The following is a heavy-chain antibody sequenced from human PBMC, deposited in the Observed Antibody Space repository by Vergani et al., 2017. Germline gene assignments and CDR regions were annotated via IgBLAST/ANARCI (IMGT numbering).Heavy chain of an antibody. CDR1: GFSFSDYS. CDR2: ISSTGTYI. CDR3: ARAAYFYDSSVYYSVIDY. J-gene: IGHJ4*02. V-gene: IGHV3-21*05. Sequence: EVDLVESGGGLVKPGESLRLSCAASGFSFSDYSMNWVRQSPGKGLEWVSYISSTGTYIFYADSVKGRFTISRDNAKNSLYLQMNSLSAEDTAVYYCARAAYFYDSSVYYSVIDYWGQGTLVTVSS. D-gene: IGHD3-22*01.